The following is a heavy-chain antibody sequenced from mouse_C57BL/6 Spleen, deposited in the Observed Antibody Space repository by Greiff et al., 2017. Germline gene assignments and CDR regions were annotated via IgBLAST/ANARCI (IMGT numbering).Heavy chain of an antibody. J-gene: IGHJ2*01. D-gene: IGHD2-3*01. CDR2: IHPNSGST. CDR1: GFTFTSYW. Sequence: QVQLQQPGAELVKPGASVKLSCTASGFTFTSYWMHWVKQRPGQGLEWIGMIHPNSGSTNYNEKFKNKATLTVDKPSGTAYMQRSSLTSEDSAVSYCARVDGYYSCYWGQGTTLTVSS. V-gene: IGHV1-64*01. CDR3: ARVDGYYSCY.